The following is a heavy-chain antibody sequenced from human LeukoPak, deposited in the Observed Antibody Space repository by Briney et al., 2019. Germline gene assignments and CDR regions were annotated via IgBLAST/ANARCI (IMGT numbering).Heavy chain of an antibody. J-gene: IGHJ5*02. D-gene: IGHD2-15*01. V-gene: IGHV1-8*01. CDR2: MNPNSANT. CDR1: VYPFATYD. Sequence: GASVKVSCKASVYPFATYDINWVRQAAGQGLEWMGWMNPNSANTGYAQKFQGRLTMTRNASISTAYMELSSLRSQDTPLYYCRRGSVATPNWFDPWGQGTLVTVAS. CDR3: RRGSVATPNWFDP.